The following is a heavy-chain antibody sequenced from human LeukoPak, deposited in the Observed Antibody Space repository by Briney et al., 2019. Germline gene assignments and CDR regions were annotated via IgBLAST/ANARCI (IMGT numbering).Heavy chain of an antibody. J-gene: IGHJ4*02. Sequence: GGSLRLSCAASGFPFSSYDMHWVRQAPGKGLEWVAFIRYDGSNKYYADSVKGRFTISRDNSKNTLYLQMNSLRTEDTAVYYCAKLPLSLAVVVATSYWGQGTLVTVSS. CDR1: GFPFSSYD. CDR2: IRYDGSNK. V-gene: IGHV3-30*02. CDR3: AKLPLSLAVVVATSY. D-gene: IGHD2-15*01.